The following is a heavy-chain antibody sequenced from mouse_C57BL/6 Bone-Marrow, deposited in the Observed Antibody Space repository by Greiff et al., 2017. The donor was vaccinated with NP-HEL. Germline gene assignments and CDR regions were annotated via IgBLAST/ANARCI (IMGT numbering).Heavy chain of an antibody. CDR1: GFTFSDYY. J-gene: IGHJ4*01. V-gene: IGHV5-12*01. Sequence: EVHLVESGGGLVQPGGSLKLSCAASGFTFSDYYMYWVRQTPEKRLEWVAYISNGGGSTYYPDTVKGRFTISRDNAKNTLYLQMSRLKSEDTAMYYCARHWDDGYQFFYYAMDYWGQGTSVTVSS. CDR2: ISNGGGST. D-gene: IGHD2-3*01. CDR3: ARHWDDGYQFFYYAMDY.